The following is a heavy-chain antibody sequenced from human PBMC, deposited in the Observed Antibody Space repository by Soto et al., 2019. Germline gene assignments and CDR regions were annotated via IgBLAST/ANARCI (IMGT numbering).Heavy chain of an antibody. CDR2: MNPNSGNT. V-gene: IGHV1-8*01. CDR1: GYTFTSYD. J-gene: IGHJ6*03. D-gene: IGHD3-3*01. CDR3: ARCLITEWYYYYMDV. Sequence: GASVKVSCKASGYTFTSYDINWVRQATGQGLEWMGWMNPNSGNTGYAQKFQGRVTMTRNTSISTAYMELSSLRSEDTAVYYCARCLITEWYYYYMDVWGKGTTVTVSS.